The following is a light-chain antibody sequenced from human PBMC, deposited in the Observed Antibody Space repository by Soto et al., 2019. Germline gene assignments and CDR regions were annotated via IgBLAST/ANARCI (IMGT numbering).Light chain of an antibody. Sequence: DIQMTQSPSSLSASVGDRVTITCQASHDITKYLNWYQQKPGRAPKLLIYHASNLETGVPSRFSGSGSGTDFTLTISRLQPEDIATYYCQQYDNLEYTFGPGTKLEIK. CDR3: QQYDNLEYT. V-gene: IGKV1-33*01. J-gene: IGKJ2*01. CDR2: HAS. CDR1: HDITKY.